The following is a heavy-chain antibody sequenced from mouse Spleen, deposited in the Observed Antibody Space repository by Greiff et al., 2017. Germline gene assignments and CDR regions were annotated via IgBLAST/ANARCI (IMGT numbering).Heavy chain of an antibody. J-gene: IGHJ4*01. Sequence: VQLQQSGAELVMPGASVKMSCKASGYTFTDYWMHWVKQRPGQGLEWIGAIDTSDSYTSYNQKFKGKATLTVDESSSTAYMQLSSLTSEDSAVYYCARGGVLYAMDYWGQGTSVTVSS. CDR1: GYTFTDYW. D-gene: IGHD2-14*01. CDR3: ARGGVLYAMDY. V-gene: IGHV1-69*01. CDR2: IDTSDSYT.